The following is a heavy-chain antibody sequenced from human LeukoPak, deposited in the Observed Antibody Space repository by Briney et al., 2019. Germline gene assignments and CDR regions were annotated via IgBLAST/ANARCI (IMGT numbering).Heavy chain of an antibody. CDR2: INPNTGDT. V-gene: IGHV1-2*02. D-gene: IGHD4-11*01. CDR1: GYTFTGYY. Sequence: ASVKVSCKASGYTFTGYYIHWVRQAPGQGLEWMGWINPNTGDTNYAQMFQGRVTMAWDTSISTAYMELSRLRSDDTAVYYCARDRTTVTIFDYWGQGTLVTVSS. CDR3: ARDRTTVTIFDY. J-gene: IGHJ4*02.